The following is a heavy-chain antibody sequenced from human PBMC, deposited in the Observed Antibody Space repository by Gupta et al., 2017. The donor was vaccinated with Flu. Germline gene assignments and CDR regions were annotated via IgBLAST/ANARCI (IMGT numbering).Heavy chain of an antibody. Sequence: EVQLVESGGGLVQPGGSLRLSCAASGFTFSSYWMSWVRQAPGKGLEWVANIKQDGSEKYYVDSVKGRFTISRDNAKNSLYLQMNSLRAEDTAVYYCARDEYSSIPDYYYYMDVWGKGTTVTVSS. CDR3: ARDEYSSIPDYYYYMDV. CDR1: GFTFSSYW. J-gene: IGHJ6*03. V-gene: IGHV3-7*01. D-gene: IGHD6-13*01. CDR2: IKQDGSEK.